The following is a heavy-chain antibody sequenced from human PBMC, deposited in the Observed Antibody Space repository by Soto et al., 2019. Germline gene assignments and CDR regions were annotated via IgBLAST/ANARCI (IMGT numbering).Heavy chain of an antibody. CDR1: GGSISSSNW. CDR3: ARDPTYYYDSSGLDAFDI. J-gene: IGHJ3*02. Sequence: SETLSLTCAVSGGSISSSNWWSWVRQPPGKGLEWIGEIYHSGSTNYNPSLKSRVTISVDKSKDQFSLKLSSVTAADTAVYYCARDPTYYYDSSGLDAFDIWGQGKMVTVSS. V-gene: IGHV4-4*02. D-gene: IGHD3-22*01. CDR2: IYHSGST.